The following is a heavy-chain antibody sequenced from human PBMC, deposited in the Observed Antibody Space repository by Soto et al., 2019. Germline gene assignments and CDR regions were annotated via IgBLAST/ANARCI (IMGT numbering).Heavy chain of an antibody. J-gene: IGHJ4*02. D-gene: IGHD3-22*01. V-gene: IGHV3-11*01. CDR1: GFTFSDYY. CDR3: ARSHLYYDSSGYPDY. Sequence: GGSLRLSCAASGFTFSDYYMSWIRQAPGKGLEWVSYISSSGSTIYYADSVKGRFTISRDNAKNSLYLQMNSLRAEVTAVYYCARSHLYYDSSGYPDYWGQGTLVTVSS. CDR2: ISSSGSTI.